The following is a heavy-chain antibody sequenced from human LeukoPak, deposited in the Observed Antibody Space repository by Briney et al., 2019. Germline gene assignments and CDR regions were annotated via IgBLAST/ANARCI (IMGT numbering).Heavy chain of an antibody. J-gene: IGHJ4*02. CDR2: INPNSGGT. Sequence: ASVKVSCKASGYTFTDYYMHWVRQAPGQGLEWMGWINPNSGGTNYAQKFQGWVTMTRDTSISTAYMELSRLRSDDTAVYYCARNPEPAEPFDYWGQGTLVTVSS. V-gene: IGHV1-2*04. D-gene: IGHD1-14*01. CDR1: GYTFTDYY. CDR3: ARNPEPAEPFDY.